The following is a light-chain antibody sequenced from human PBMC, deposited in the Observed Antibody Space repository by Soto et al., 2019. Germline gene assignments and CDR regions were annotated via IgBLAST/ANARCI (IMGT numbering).Light chain of an antibody. CDR3: QQRSNWPRT. CDR2: DAS. CDR1: QSVSSY. J-gene: IGKJ2*01. V-gene: IGKV3-11*01. Sequence: EIVLTQSPATLSLSPGERATPSCRASQSVSSYLAWYQQKSGQAPRLLIYDASNRATGIPARFSGSGSGTDFTLTISSLEPEDFAVYSCQQRSNWPRTFGQGTKVDIK.